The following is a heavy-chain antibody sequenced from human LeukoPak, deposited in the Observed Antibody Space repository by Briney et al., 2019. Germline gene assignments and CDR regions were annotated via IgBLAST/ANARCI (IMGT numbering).Heavy chain of an antibody. D-gene: IGHD2-2*01. CDR1: GFTFSNYW. J-gene: IGHJ4*02. CDR2: IKQDGSEK. V-gene: IGHV3-7*04. CDR3: ARGDIVVVPADINFDY. Sequence: PGGSLRLSCAASGFTFSNYWMSWVRQAPGRGLEWVANIKQDGSEKYYVDSVKGRFTISRDNAKNSLYLQMNSLRAEDTAVYYCARGDIVVVPADINFDYWGQGTLVTVSS.